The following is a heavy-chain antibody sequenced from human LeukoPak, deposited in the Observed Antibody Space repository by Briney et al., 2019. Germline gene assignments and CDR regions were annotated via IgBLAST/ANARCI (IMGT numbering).Heavy chain of an antibody. CDR2: INHSGST. CDR3: ARGPRGYCSSTSCYTTFPFDP. Sequence: SETLSLACAVYGGAFCGDYRSWIRHPPGKGQEWIGEINHSGSTNYKPSLKSRVTISVDTSKNQFSLKLSSVTAADTAVYYCARGPRGYCSSTSCYTTFPFDPWGQGTLVTVSS. D-gene: IGHD2-2*02. CDR1: GGAFCGDY. J-gene: IGHJ5*02. V-gene: IGHV4-34*01.